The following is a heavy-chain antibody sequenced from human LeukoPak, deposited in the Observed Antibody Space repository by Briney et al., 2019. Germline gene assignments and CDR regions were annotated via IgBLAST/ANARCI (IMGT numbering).Heavy chain of an antibody. V-gene: IGHV3-21*01. Sequence: GGSLRLSCAASGFIFSSYTMNWVRQAPGKGLEWVSSITSSSIYIYYADSVKGRFTIPRDNAKNSLYLQMNSLRAEDTAVYYCARGGYSSDGFDYWGQGTLVTVSS. CDR1: GFIFSSYT. D-gene: IGHD6-19*01. CDR2: ITSSSIYI. CDR3: ARGGYSSDGFDY. J-gene: IGHJ4*02.